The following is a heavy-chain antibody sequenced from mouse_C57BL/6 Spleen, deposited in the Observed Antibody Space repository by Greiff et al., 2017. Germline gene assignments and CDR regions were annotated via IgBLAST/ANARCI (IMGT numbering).Heavy chain of an antibody. J-gene: IGHJ3*01. CDR1: GFTFSSYA. CDR2: ISSGGDYI. V-gene: IGHV5-9-1*02. Sequence: EVKLMESGEGLVKPGGSLKLSCAASGFTFSSYAMSWVRQTPEKRLEWVAYISSGGDYIYYADTVKGRFTISRDNARNTLYLQMSSLKSEDTAMYYCTRYSNYPFAYWGQGTLVTVSA. D-gene: IGHD2-5*01. CDR3: TRYSNYPFAY.